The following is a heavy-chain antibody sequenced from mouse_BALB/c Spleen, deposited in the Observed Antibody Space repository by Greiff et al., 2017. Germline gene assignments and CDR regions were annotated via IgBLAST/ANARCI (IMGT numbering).Heavy chain of an antibody. D-gene: IGHD2-4*01. Sequence: EVKLMESGPGLVKPSQSLSLTCTVTGYSITSDYAWNWIRQFPGNKLEWMGYISYSGSTSYNPSLKSRISITRDTSKNQFFLQLNSVTTEDTATYYCARSVITLWYFDVWGAGTTVTVSS. V-gene: IGHV3-2*02. CDR2: ISYSGST. CDR1: GYSITSDYA. J-gene: IGHJ1*01. CDR3: ARSVITLWYFDV.